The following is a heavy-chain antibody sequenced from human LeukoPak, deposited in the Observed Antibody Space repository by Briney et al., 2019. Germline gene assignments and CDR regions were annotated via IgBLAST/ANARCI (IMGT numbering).Heavy chain of an antibody. CDR1: GLTFSTYW. CDR3: ARGPGDAPNY. D-gene: IGHD2-21*02. Sequence: PGGSLRLSCAASGLTFSTYWMSWVRQAPGKGLEWVANIKQDGSAKYYVASVKGRFTISRDNAKNSLYLQMNSLRADDTALYYCARGPGDAPNYWGQGTLVTVSS. J-gene: IGHJ4*02. CDR2: IKQDGSAK. V-gene: IGHV3-7*05.